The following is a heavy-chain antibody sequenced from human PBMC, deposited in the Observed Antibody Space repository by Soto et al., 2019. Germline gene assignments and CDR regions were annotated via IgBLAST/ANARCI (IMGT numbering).Heavy chain of an antibody. V-gene: IGHV3-15*01. J-gene: IGHJ5*01. CDR1: GFIFRNAW. D-gene: IGHD4-4*01. Sequence: LVESGGGLVKPGGSIRLSCAASGFIFRNAWMSWVRQAPGKGLEWVGRIKSKSSGGTTDYAAPVEGRVTITRDDSKSILYLQMTSLTVEDTAVYFCTSEKGWRQSPLDSWRQGALVTVSS. CDR2: IKSKSSGGTT. CDR3: TSEKGWRQSPLDS.